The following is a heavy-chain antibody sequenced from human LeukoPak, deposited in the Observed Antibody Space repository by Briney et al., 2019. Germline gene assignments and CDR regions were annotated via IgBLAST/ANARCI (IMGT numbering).Heavy chain of an antibody. CDR2: IEEYGSQI. CDR3: ARADSAGTTRGLWGGRFDGGRSSYGMDV. V-gene: IGHV3-7*01. CDR1: GFTFSSYW. D-gene: IGHD1-7*01. J-gene: IGHJ6*02. Sequence: GGSLRLSCAGSGFTFSSYWMTWVRQAPGKGLEWVANIEEYGSQIYYVDSVKGRFTISRDNAKNSLYLQMNSLRAEDTAVYYCARADSAGTTRGLWGGRFDGGRSSYGMDVWGQGTTVTVSS.